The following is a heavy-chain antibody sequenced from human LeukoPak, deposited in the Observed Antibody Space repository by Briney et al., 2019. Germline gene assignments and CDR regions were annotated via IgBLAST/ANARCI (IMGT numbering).Heavy chain of an antibody. CDR3: ARHREGDGGSYFRQFDY. D-gene: IGHD1-26*01. V-gene: IGHV4-59*08. J-gene: IGHJ4*02. CDR2: ISGTGST. Sequence: SETLSLTCSVSAGSISSHYWSWIRQPLGKELEWIGYISGTGSTNYNPSLKSRVTFSVDTSKNQFSLKLSSVTAADTAMYYCARHREGDGGSYFRQFDYWGRGTLVTVSS. CDR1: AGSISSHY.